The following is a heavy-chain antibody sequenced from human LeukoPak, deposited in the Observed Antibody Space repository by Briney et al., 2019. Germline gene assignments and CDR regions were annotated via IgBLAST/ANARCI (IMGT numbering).Heavy chain of an antibody. J-gene: IGHJ3*02. CDR3: ARVPAAAGAFDI. D-gene: IGHD6-13*01. Sequence: ASVKVSCKASGYTFTSYDINWVRQATGQGLEWMGWMNPNSGNTGYAQKFQGRVTMTRNTSISTAYMELSSLRSEDTAVYYCARVPAAAGAFDIWGQGTMVTVSS. CDR1: GYTFTSYD. V-gene: IGHV1-8*01. CDR2: MNPNSGNT.